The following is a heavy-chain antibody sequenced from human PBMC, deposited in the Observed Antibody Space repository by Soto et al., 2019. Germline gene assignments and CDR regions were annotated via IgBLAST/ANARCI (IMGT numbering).Heavy chain of an antibody. CDR3: AKNSGYYYDSTGNHFED. CDR1: EVTFSNYA. J-gene: IGHJ4*02. Sequence: HPGGSLRLSCAASEVTFSNYAMSWVRQGPGKGLEWVSAISYGGGTTYYADSVKGRFTISRDNSKNTLYLQMNSLRAEDTAVYYCAKNSGYYYDSTGNHFEDWCPAPLVTVAS. CDR2: ISYGGGTT. V-gene: IGHV3-23*01. D-gene: IGHD3-22*01.